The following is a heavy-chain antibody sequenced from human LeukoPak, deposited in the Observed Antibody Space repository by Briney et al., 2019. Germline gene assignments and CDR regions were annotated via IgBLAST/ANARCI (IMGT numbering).Heavy chain of an antibody. CDR3: ARGDSSGYYYYYYYMDV. D-gene: IGHD3-22*01. CDR1: GYTFTSYD. CDR2: MNPNSGNT. V-gene: IGHV1-8*01. Sequence: GASVKVSCKASGYTFTSYDINWVRQATGQGLEWMGWMNPNSGNTGYAQKFQGRVTMTGNTSISTAYMELSSLRSEDTAVYYCARGDSSGYYYYYYYMDVWGKGTTVTISS. J-gene: IGHJ6*03.